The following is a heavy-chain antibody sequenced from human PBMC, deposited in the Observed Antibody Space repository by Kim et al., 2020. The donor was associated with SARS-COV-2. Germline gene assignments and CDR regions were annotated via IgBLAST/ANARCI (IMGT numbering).Heavy chain of an antibody. D-gene: IGHD3-16*02. CDR2: IIPNSGDT. Sequence: ASVKVSCKASGYTFMGHYIHWVRQAPGQGLEWMGWIIPNSGDTNYAQRFQGRVTMTRDTFSSTAYMELSRLTSDDTAVYYLARDRRYHFYCTYSGMDVWG. J-gene: IGHJ6*02. V-gene: IGHV1-2*02. CDR1: GYTFMGHY. CDR3: ARDRRYHFYCTYSGMDV.